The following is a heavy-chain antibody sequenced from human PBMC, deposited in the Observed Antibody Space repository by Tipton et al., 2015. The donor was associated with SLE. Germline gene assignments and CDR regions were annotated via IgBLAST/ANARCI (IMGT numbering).Heavy chain of an antibody. CDR3: ASSKGKYDFWSGYYLFDY. V-gene: IGHV3-20*04. CDR1: GFTFDDYG. J-gene: IGHJ4*02. D-gene: IGHD3-3*01. Sequence: GSLRLSCAASGFTFDDYGMSWVRQAPGKGLEWVSGINWNGGSTGYADSVKGRFTISRDNAKNSLYLQMNSLRAEDTALYYCASSKGKYDFWSGYYLFDYWGQGTLVTVSS. CDR2: INWNGGST.